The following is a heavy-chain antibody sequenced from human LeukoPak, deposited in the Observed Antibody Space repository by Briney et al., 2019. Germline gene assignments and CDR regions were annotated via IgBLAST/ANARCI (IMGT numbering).Heavy chain of an antibody. J-gene: IGHJ4*02. D-gene: IGHD5-24*01. CDR3: ARASRDGYNQNFDH. CDR2: IYPGGSET. Sequence: PGESLKISCKGLGYSFSSYWNAWVRQRPGKGLEWMGIIYPGGSETRYDPSFLGQVTISADSSTSTAYLQWSSLRASDTAMYYCARASRDGYNQNFDHWGQGTLVTVSS. V-gene: IGHV5-51*01. CDR1: GYSFSSYW.